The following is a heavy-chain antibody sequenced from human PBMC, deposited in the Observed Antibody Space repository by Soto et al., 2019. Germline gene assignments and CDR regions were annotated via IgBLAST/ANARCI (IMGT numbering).Heavy chain of an antibody. CDR3: ARASNCTSNTCFSGWLAP. Sequence: ASVKVSCKASGYTFTTYSIHWVRQAPGQRLEWMGWINTDNGKTRDSQRFQDRVTLTRDTSANTAYMELSSLTSEDTAVYYCARASNCTSNTCFSGWLAPWGQGTLVTVSS. CDR1: GYTFTTYS. V-gene: IGHV1-3*04. J-gene: IGHJ5*02. CDR2: INTDNGKT. D-gene: IGHD4-4*01.